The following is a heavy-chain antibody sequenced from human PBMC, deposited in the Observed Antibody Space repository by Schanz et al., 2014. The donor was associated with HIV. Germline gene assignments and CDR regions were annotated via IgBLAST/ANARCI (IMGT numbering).Heavy chain of an antibody. CDR3: AREDVSNWSFDL. Sequence: QVQLQESGPGLVKPSQTLSLTCTVSGTSISSRGYYWTWIRQHPGKGLEWIGYIYYSGNTHYNPSLRGRLTISVDTSKNQFSLEVNSVTAADTAVYYCAREDVSNWSFDLWGRGTLVSVSS. J-gene: IGHJ2*01. CDR1: GTSISSRGYY. D-gene: IGHD3-10*02. CDR2: IYYSGNT. V-gene: IGHV4-31*03.